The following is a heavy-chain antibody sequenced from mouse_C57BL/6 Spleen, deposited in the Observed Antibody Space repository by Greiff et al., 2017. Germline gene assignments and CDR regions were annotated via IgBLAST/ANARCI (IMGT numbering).Heavy chain of an antibody. D-gene: IGHD4-1*01. CDR2: IYPRSGNT. CDR3: ASPSGEGAWLAY. J-gene: IGHJ3*01. V-gene: IGHV1-81*01. CDR1: GYTFTSYG. Sequence: QVQLQQSGAELARPGASVKLSCKASGYTFTSYGISWVKQRTGQGLEWIGEIYPRSGNTYYNEKFKGKATLTADKSSSTAYMELRSLTSEDSAVYFCASPSGEGAWLAYWGQGTLVTVSA.